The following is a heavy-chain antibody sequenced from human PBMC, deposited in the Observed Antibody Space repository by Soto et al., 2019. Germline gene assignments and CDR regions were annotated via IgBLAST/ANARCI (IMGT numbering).Heavy chain of an antibody. CDR2: IIPILRSA. D-gene: IGHD6-19*01. J-gene: IGHJ4*02. V-gene: IGHV1-69*01. CDR1: GGIFSSYA. Sequence: QVQLVQSGAEVKKPGSSVKVSCNASGGIFSSYAFSWVRQAPGQGLEWMGGIIPILRSADYAQRFQGRVTITADESTRTVYMELSRLRSEDTAVYYCARDHLGRGWYGFMDSWGQGTSVIVSS. CDR3: ARDHLGRGWYGFMDS.